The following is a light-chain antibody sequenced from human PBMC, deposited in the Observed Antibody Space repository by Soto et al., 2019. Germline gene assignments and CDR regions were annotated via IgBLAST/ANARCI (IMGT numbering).Light chain of an antibody. J-gene: IGLJ2*01. Sequence: QSVLTQPPSGSGAPGQRVTISCTGGTSNIGSDYGVHWYQQLPGRAPRLLIYINDKRPSGVPDRFSGSKSGTSASLAITGLQAEDEADYYCQSYDSRLSGVIFGGGTKLTVL. CDR3: QSYDSRLSGVI. V-gene: IGLV1-40*01. CDR2: IND. CDR1: TSNIGSDYG.